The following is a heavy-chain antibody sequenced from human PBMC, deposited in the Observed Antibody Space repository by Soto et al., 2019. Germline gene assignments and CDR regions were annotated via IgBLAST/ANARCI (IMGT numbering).Heavy chain of an antibody. D-gene: IGHD3-10*01. Sequence: QVQLQESGPGLVKPSQTLSLTCTVSGGSISSGGYYWSWIRQHPGKGLEWIGYIYYSGSTYYNPSLKSRVTISVDTSKNQFSLKLSSVTAAVTAVYYCARGIEDYGSGSYYTYYFDYWGQGTLVTVSS. J-gene: IGHJ4*02. CDR1: GGSISSGGYY. V-gene: IGHV4-31*03. CDR2: IYYSGST. CDR3: ARGIEDYGSGSYYTYYFDY.